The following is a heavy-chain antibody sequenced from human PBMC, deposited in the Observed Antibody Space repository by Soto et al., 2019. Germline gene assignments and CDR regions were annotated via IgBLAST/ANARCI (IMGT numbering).Heavy chain of an antibody. CDR3: ARRRRRWVDDILTTASFDY. D-gene: IGHD3-9*01. CDR2: IYYSGST. Sequence: KLPETLSLTCTVSGGSISSSSYYWGWIRQPPGKGLEWIGSIYYSGSTYYNPSLKSRVTISVDTSKNQFSLKLSSVTAADTAVYYCARRRRRWVDDILTTASFDYWGQGTLVTVSS. CDR1: GGSISSSSYY. V-gene: IGHV4-39*01. J-gene: IGHJ4*02.